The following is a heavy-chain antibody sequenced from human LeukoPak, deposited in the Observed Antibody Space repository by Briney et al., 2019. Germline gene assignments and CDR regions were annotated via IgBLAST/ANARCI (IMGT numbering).Heavy chain of an antibody. CDR1: GFTFSSYS. D-gene: IGHD2-2*01. V-gene: IGHV3-48*01. J-gene: IGHJ4*02. CDR3: AKGGYCSSTSCPFDY. CDR2: ISSSSSTI. Sequence: GGSLRLSCAASGFTFSSYSMNWVRQAPGKGLEWVSYISSSSSTIYYADSVKGRFTISRDNSSNTLYLQMNSLRADDTAVYYCAKGGYCSSTSCPFDYWGQGTLVTVSS.